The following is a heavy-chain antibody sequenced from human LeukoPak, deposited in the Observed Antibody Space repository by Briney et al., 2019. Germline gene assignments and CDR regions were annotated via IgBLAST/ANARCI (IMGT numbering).Heavy chain of an antibody. D-gene: IGHD5-18*01. Sequence: SETLSLTCTVSGGSISSYYWSWIRQPPGKGLEWIGYIFYSGSTNYNPSLKSRVTISLGTSNNQFSLKLSSVTAADTAVYYCARHTGKGEDSYVDYWGQGTLVTVSS. CDR1: GGSISSYY. J-gene: IGHJ4*02. CDR3: ARHTGKGEDSYVDY. CDR2: IFYSGST. V-gene: IGHV4-59*08.